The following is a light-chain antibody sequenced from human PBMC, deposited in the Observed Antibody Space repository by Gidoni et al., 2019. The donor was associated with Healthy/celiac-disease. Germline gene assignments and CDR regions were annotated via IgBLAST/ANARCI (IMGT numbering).Light chain of an antibody. CDR1: QSISSY. CDR2: AAS. Sequence: DIQMTQSPSSLSASVGDRVTITCRASQSISSYFKWYQQKPGKAPKLLIYAASSLQSGVPSTFSGSGSGTDFTLTISLLQREAFAIYSCQQSYSTPLTFXQXTK. CDR3: QQSYSTPLT. V-gene: IGKV1-39*01. J-gene: IGKJ1*01.